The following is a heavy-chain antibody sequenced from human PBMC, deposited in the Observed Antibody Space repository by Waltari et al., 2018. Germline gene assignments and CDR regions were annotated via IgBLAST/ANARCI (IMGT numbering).Heavy chain of an antibody. CDR1: GFTFDDYA. CDR2: ISWNSGSI. Sequence: VQLVESGGGLVQPGRSLRLSCAASGFTFDDYAMHWVRQAPGKGLEWVSGISWNSGSIGYADSVKGRFTISRDNAKNSLYLQMNSLRAEDTALYYCAKDEDLDYWGQGTLVTVSS. CDR3: AKDEDLDY. V-gene: IGHV3-9*01. J-gene: IGHJ4*02.